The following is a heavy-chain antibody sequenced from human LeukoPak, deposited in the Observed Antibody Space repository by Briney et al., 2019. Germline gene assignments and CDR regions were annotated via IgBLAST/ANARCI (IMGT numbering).Heavy chain of an antibody. Sequence: GGSLRLSCAASGFTFSSYSMNWVRQAPGKGLEWVSSISSSSSYIYYADSVKGRFTISRDNAKNSLYLQMNSLRAEDTAVYYCAREGMAGTTPFDYWGQGTLVTVSS. J-gene: IGHJ4*02. D-gene: IGHD1-1*01. CDR2: ISSSSSYI. CDR3: AREGMAGTTPFDY. CDR1: GFTFSSYS. V-gene: IGHV3-21*01.